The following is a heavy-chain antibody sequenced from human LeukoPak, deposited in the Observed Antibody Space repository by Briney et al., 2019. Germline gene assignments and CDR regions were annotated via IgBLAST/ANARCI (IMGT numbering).Heavy chain of an antibody. D-gene: IGHD6-19*01. CDR1: GGSISSSSYY. V-gene: IGHV4-39*07. CDR2: IYYSGST. CDR3: ARKIAVARNYFDY. Sequence: PSETLSLTCTVSGGSISSSSYYWGWIRQPPGKRLEWIGSIYYSGSTYYNPSLKSRVTISVDTSKNQFSLKLSSVTAADTAVYYCARKIAVARNYFDYWGQGTLVTVSS. J-gene: IGHJ4*02.